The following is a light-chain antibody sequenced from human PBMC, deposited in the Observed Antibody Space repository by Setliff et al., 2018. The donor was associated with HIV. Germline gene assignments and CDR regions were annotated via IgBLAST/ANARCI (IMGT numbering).Light chain of an antibody. J-gene: IGLJ1*01. Sequence: QSALTQPASVSGSPGQSITISCTGSRGDVGAYNYVSWYQHHPGKAPKLIIYEVRNRPSGVSNRFSGSKSGNTASLTISGLQAEDEGDYYCSSYAITNTLPFGTGTKVTVL. CDR2: EVR. V-gene: IGLV2-14*01. CDR3: SSYAITNTLP. CDR1: RGDVGAYNY.